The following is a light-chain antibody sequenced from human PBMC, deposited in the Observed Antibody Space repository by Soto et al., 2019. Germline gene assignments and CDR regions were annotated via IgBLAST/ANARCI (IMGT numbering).Light chain of an antibody. J-gene: IGKJ1*01. Sequence: EIVVTQSPAALSVSPWERATLSCMASQSVSSNLAWYQQKPGQAPRLLIYGASTRATGIPARFSGSGSGTEFTLTISSLQSEDFAVYYCQQYNKWPRTFGQGTKVDI. V-gene: IGKV3-15*01. CDR3: QQYNKWPRT. CDR2: GAS. CDR1: QSVSSN.